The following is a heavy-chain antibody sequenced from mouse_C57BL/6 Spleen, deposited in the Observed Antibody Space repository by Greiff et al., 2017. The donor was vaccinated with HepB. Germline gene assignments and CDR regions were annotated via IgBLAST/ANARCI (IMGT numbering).Heavy chain of an antibody. V-gene: IGHV5-17*01. J-gene: IGHJ4*01. CDR3: ARNYVDYAMDY. Sequence: EVQLVESGGGLVKPGGSLKLSCAASGFTFSDYGMHWVRQAPEKGLEWVAYISSGSSTIYYADTVKGRFTISRDNAKNTLFLQMTSLRSEDTAMYYCARNYVDYAMDYWGQGTSVTVSS. CDR1: GFTFSDYG. D-gene: IGHD1-1*01. CDR2: ISSGSSTI.